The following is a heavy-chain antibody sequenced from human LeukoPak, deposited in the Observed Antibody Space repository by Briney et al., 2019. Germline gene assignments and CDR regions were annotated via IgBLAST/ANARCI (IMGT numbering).Heavy chain of an antibody. D-gene: IGHD6-13*01. CDR2: IDPDGSTT. Sequence: GGSLRLSCAASGFTLSSYSMHWVRQAPGEGLVWVSRIDPDGSTTNYVDSVKGRFTTSRDNAKNTLYLQMNSLRAEDTALYYCTRVQAGRAGLMDVWGRGTTVTVSS. CDR1: GFTLSSYS. CDR3: TRVQAGRAGLMDV. J-gene: IGHJ6*02. V-gene: IGHV3-74*01.